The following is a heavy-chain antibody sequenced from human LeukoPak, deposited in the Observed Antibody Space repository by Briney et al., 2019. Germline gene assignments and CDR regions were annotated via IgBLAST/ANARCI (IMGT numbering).Heavy chain of an antibody. CDR3: ARDSGEYYYDSSGFPY. V-gene: IGHV1-69*05. J-gene: IGHJ4*02. Sequence: ASVKVSCKASGYTFTSYAISWVRQAPGQGLEWMGRIIPIFGTANYAQKFQGRVTITTDESTSTAYMELSSLRSEDTAVYYCARDSGEYYYDSSGFPYWGQGTLVTVSS. CDR1: GYTFTSYA. CDR2: IIPIFGTA. D-gene: IGHD3-22*01.